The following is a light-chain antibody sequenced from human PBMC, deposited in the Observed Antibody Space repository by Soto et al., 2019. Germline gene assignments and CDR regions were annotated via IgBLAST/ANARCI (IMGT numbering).Light chain of an antibody. CDR1: SSDIGAYNY. Sequence: QLVLTQPASVSGSPGQSITISCTGSSSDIGAYNYVSWYQQHPGKAPKLMIYDVNNRPSGVSYRFSGSKSGSTASLTISGLQAEDEADYYCSSYTISRIRVFGGGTKVTVL. J-gene: IGLJ3*02. CDR3: SSYTISRIRV. V-gene: IGLV2-14*01. CDR2: DVN.